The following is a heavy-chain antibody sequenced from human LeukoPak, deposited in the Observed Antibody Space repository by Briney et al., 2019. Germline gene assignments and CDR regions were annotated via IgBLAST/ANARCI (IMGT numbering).Heavy chain of an antibody. CDR3: AKGYSSSSSVHYYYHYGMDV. Sequence: GGSLRLSCAASGFTFSSYGMHWVRRAPGKGLEWVAVISYDGSNKYYADSVKGRFTISRDNSKNTLYLQMNSLRAEDTAVYYCAKGYSSSSSVHYYYHYGMDVWGQGTTVTVSS. J-gene: IGHJ6*02. V-gene: IGHV3-30*18. CDR1: GFTFSSYG. D-gene: IGHD6-6*01. CDR2: ISYDGSNK.